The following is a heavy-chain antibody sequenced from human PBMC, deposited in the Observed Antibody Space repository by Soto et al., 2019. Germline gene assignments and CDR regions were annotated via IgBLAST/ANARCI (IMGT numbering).Heavy chain of an antibody. CDR3: ARDHCSGGSCHSWGADGMDV. CDR2: INPSGGST. J-gene: IGHJ6*02. V-gene: IGHV1-46*01. D-gene: IGHD2-15*01. Sequence: ASVKVSCKASGYTFTSYYMHWVRQAPGQGLEWMGIINPSGGSTSYAQKFQGRVTMTRDTSTSTVYMELSSLRSEDTAVYYCARDHCSGGSCHSWGADGMDVWGQGTTVTVSS. CDR1: GYTFTSYY.